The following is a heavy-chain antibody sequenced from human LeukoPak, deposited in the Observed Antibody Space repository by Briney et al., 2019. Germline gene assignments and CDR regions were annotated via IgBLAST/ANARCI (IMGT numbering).Heavy chain of an antibody. D-gene: IGHD5-18*01. CDR1: GGSISSSSYY. J-gene: IGHJ4*02. V-gene: IGHV4-39*07. CDR3: ARMSSPKRGYSYSEY. CDR2: IYYSGST. Sequence: SETLSLTCTVSGGSISSSSYYWGWIRQPPGKRLEWIGSIYYSGSTYYNPSLKSRVTISVDTSKNQFSLKLSSVTAADTAVYYCARMSSPKRGYSYSEYWGQGTLVTVSS.